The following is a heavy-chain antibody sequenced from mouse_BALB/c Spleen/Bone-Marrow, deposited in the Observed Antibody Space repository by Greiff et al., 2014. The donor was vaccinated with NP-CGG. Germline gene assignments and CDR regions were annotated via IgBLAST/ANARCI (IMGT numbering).Heavy chain of an antibody. D-gene: IGHD4-1*01. Sequence: EVQLVESGGGLVQPGGSRKLSCAASGFTFSSFGMHWVRQAPEKGLEWVAYISSVSSTIYYADTVKGRFTISRDNPKNTLFLQMTSRRSEDAAMYYCSSGGSWGAFDYWGQGTTLTVSS. V-gene: IGHV5-17*02. CDR3: SSGGSWGAFDY. J-gene: IGHJ2*01. CDR2: ISSVSSTI. CDR1: GFTFSSFG.